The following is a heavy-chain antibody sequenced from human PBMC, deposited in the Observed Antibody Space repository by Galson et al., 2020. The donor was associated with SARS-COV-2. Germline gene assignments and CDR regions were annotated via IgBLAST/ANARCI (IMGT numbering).Heavy chain of an antibody. CDR3: VLQRRYDLGAYYYYYMDV. J-gene: IGHJ6*03. CDR1: GGSVSSANYY. Sequence: SETLSLTCTVSGGSVSSANYYWTWIRQAPGKGLEWIGYIYYSGSPNYNPSLKSRVTISLDTSKNQFSLKLSSVTAADTSVYYCVLQRRYDLGAYYYYYMDVWGKGTTVTVS. D-gene: IGHD3-16*01. V-gene: IGHV4-61*01. CDR2: IYYSGSP.